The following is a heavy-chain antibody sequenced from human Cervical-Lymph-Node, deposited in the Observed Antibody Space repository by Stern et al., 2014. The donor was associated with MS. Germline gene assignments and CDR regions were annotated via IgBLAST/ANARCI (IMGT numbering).Heavy chain of an antibody. D-gene: IGHD6-19*01. J-gene: IGHJ4*02. CDR1: GFTFSNYA. CDR3: ARVVAVAGTSFDY. CDR2: LSYDGSKK. V-gene: IGHV3-30-3*01. Sequence: VQLEESGGGVVQPGRSLRLSCAASGFTFSNYAMHWVRQAPGKGLEWVALLSYDGSKKYYADSVKGRFTISRDNSKNTLYLQMNSLRAEDTAVYYCARVVAVAGTSFDYWGQGTLVTVSS.